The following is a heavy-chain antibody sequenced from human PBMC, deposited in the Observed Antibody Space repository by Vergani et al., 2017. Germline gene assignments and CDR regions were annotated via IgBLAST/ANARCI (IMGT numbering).Heavy chain of an antibody. D-gene: IGHD3-10*01. CDR3: ARDGSGAYFDY. Sequence: QVQLVESGGGVVQPGRSLRLSCAASGFTFSSYGMHWVRQAPGKGLEWVAVIWYDGSNKYYADSVKGRFTISRDNYKNTLYLQMNSLRAEDTAVYYCARDGSGAYFDYWGQGTLVTVSS. V-gene: IGHV3-33*01. CDR1: GFTFSSYG. CDR2: IWYDGSNK. J-gene: IGHJ4*02.